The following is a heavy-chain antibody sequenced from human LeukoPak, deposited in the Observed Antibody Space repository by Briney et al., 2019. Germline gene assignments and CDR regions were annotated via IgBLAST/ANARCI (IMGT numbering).Heavy chain of an antibody. CDR2: INHSGSI. CDR3: ARRRAMGWFDP. J-gene: IGHJ5*02. Sequence: SETLSLTCGVYGGSFSGYYWSWIRQTPGKGLEWIGEINHSGSINYSPSLKSRLTISVDTSKNQFSVKLKSVTVDDTAVYYCARRRAMGWFDPWGQGTLVTVSS. CDR1: GGSFSGYY. V-gene: IGHV4-34*01. D-gene: IGHD3-16*01.